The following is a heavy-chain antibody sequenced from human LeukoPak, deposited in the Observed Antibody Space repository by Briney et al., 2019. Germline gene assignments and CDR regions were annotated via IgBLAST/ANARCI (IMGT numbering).Heavy chain of an antibody. V-gene: IGHV1-2*06. J-gene: IGHJ6*02. Sequence: ASVKVSCKASGYTLTDYYMHWVRQAPGQGLEWMGRINPNSGGTNYAQKFQGRVTMTRDTSISTAYMELSRLRSDDTAVYYCASYLDIVVVPAAMFGGMDVWGQGTTVTVSS. CDR2: INPNSGGT. CDR1: GYTLTDYY. CDR3: ASYLDIVVVPAAMFGGMDV. D-gene: IGHD2-2*01.